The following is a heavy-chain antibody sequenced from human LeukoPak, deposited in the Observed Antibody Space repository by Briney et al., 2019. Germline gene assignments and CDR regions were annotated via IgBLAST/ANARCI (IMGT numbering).Heavy chain of an antibody. Sequence: GGPLRLSCSASGFTHSYHWMQWVRQPRGKGLMWISRIHGDGTLTTYADSVKGRFTISRDNAKNTLYLQMNSLRAEDTAVFYCARGLGGLWGQGTMVTVSS. CDR3: ARGLGGL. J-gene: IGHJ3*01. V-gene: IGHV3-74*01. CDR2: IHGDGTLT. CDR1: GFTHSYHW. D-gene: IGHD3-16*01.